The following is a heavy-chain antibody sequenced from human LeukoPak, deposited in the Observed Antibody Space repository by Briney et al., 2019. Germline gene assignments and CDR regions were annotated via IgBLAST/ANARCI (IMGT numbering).Heavy chain of an antibody. CDR3: ARNHGSSSWILYFNY. CDR2: IYPGDSDT. CDR1: GYSFTSYW. Sequence: GESLKISGKGSGYSFTSYWIGWVRQMPGKGLEWMGIIYPGDSDTRYSPSFQGQVTISADKSISTAYLQWSSLKASDTAMYYCARNHGSSSWILYFNYWGQGTLVTVSS. V-gene: IGHV5-51*01. J-gene: IGHJ4*02. D-gene: IGHD6-13*01.